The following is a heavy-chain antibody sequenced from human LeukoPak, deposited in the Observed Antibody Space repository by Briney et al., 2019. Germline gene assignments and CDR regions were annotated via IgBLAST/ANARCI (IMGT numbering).Heavy chain of an antibody. CDR3: ARDRGGPNYYYYYGMDV. CDR1: GFTFSNYW. CDR2: ISYDGSNK. Sequence: GGSLRLSCAASGFTFSNYWMHWVRQAPGKGLEWVAVISYDGSNKYYADSVKGRFTISRDNSKNTLYLQMNSLRAEDTAVYYCARDRGGPNYYYYYGMDVWGQGTTVTVSS. J-gene: IGHJ6*02. V-gene: IGHV3-30-3*01. D-gene: IGHD3-10*01.